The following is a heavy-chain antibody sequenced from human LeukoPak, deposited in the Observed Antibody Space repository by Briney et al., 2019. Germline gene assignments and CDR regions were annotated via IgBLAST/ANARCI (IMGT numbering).Heavy chain of an antibody. V-gene: IGHV1-46*01. CDR2: INPSGGST. CDR3: ARDQNPGYSSSPNMYYFDY. CDR1: GDSFTSYY. Sequence: GASVKVSCKASGDSFTSYYMHWVRQAPGQGLEWMGIINPSGGSTSYAQKFQGRVTMTRDMSTSTVYMELSRLRSDDTAVYYCARDQNPGYSSSPNMYYFDYWGQGTLVTVSS. J-gene: IGHJ4*02. D-gene: IGHD6-13*01.